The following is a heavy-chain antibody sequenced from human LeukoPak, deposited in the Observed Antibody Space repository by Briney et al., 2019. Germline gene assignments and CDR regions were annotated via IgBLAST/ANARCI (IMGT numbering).Heavy chain of an antibody. CDR2: ISGSGGST. D-gene: IGHD2-15*01. CDR1: GFTFSSYA. V-gene: IGHV3-23*01. CDR3: AKDLKYCSGGSCYSSLFDY. J-gene: IGHJ4*02. Sequence: GSLRLSCAASGFTFSSYAMSWVRQAPGKGLEWVSAISGSGGSTYYADSVKGRFTISRDNSKNTLYLQMNSLRAEDTAVYYCAKDLKYCSGGSCYSSLFDYWGQGTLVTVSS.